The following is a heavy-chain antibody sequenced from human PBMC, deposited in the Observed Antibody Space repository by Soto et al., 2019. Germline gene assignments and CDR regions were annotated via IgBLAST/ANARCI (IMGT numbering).Heavy chain of an antibody. J-gene: IGHJ4*02. V-gene: IGHV4-30-2*01. CDR1: GGSISSGGYS. Sequence: PSETLSLTRAGSGGSISSGGYSWSWIRQPPGKGLEWIGYIYNSGSTYCNPSLKSRVTISVHRCKNQFSLKLSSVTAPDTAVYYCARGQAGGDYWGQGTLVTVSS. D-gene: IGHD6-13*01. CDR3: ARGQAGGDY. CDR2: IYNSGST.